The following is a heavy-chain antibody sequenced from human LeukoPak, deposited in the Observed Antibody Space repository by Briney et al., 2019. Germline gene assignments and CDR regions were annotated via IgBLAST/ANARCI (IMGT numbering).Heavy chain of an antibody. J-gene: IGHJ4*02. CDR2: IYYSGST. CDR3: ARQEGSVGIFDY. V-gene: IGHV4-59*08. CDR1: GGSISSYY. D-gene: IGHD5/OR15-5a*01. Sequence: SETLSLTYTVSGGSISSYYWSWIRQPPGKGLEWIGYIYYSGSTNYNPSLKSRVTISVDTSKNQFSLKLSSVTAADTAVYYCARQEGSVGIFDYWGQGTLVTVSS.